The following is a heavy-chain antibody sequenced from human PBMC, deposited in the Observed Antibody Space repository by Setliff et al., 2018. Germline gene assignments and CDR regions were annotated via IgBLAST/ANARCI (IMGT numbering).Heavy chain of an antibody. CDR1: GDSISSGNW. CDR3: ATTYDYVWGSFRYGGHY. V-gene: IGHV4-4*02. D-gene: IGHD3-16*02. Sequence: SETLSLTCTVSGDSISSGNWWSWVRQPPEKGLEWIGEINHSGNTNYNPSLKSRVTISVDKSTNQFSLKLNSVTAADTAVYYCATTYDYVWGSFRYGGHYWGQGTLVTVSS. CDR2: INHSGNT. J-gene: IGHJ4*02.